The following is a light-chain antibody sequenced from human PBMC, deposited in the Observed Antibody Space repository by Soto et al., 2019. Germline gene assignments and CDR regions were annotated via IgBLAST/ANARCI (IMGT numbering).Light chain of an antibody. CDR1: QDIRND. CDR2: VAS. CDR3: QQLNSYPIT. V-gene: IGKV1-17*01. Sequence: IQITQSPSSLSASIGDRVTITCRASQDIRNDLGWYQQKPGKAPNLLIYVASTLQSGVPSRFSGSGSGTDFTLTISSLQPEDFATYYCQQLNSYPITFGQGTRLEIK. J-gene: IGKJ5*01.